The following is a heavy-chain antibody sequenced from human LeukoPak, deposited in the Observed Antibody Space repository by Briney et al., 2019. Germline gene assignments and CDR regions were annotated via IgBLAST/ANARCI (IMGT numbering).Heavy chain of an antibody. CDR2: IYSGGST. CDR1: GFTVSSNY. Sequence: GGSLRLSCAASGFTVSSNYMSWVRQAPGKGLEWVSVIYSGGSTYYADSVKGRFTISRDNSKNTLYLRMNSLRAEDTAVYYCARSYCGGDCYSREGAFDIWGQGTMVTVSS. D-gene: IGHD2-21*02. J-gene: IGHJ3*02. CDR3: ARSYCGGDCYSREGAFDI. V-gene: IGHV3-53*01.